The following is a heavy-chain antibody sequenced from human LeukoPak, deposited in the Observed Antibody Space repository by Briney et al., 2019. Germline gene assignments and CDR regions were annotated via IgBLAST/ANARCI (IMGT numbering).Heavy chain of an antibody. Sequence: GGSLRLSCAASGFTFSSYWMSWVRQAPGKGLEWVANIKQDESEKYYVDSVKGRFTISRDNAKNSLYLQMNSLRAEDKAVYYCARERRRGIAVAGTHLDYYGMDVWGQGTTVTVSS. D-gene: IGHD6-19*01. CDR2: IKQDESEK. J-gene: IGHJ6*02. CDR3: ARERRRGIAVAGTHLDYYGMDV. V-gene: IGHV3-7*01. CDR1: GFTFSSYW.